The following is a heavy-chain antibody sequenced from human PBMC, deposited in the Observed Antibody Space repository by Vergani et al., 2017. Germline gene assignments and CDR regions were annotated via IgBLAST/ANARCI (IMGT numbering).Heavy chain of an antibody. J-gene: IGHJ5*02. V-gene: IGHV1-2*06. CDR1: GYTFTGYY. D-gene: IGHD3-3*01. Sequence: QVQLVQSGAEVKKPGASVKVSCKASGYTFTGYYMHWVRQAPGQGLEWMGRINPNSGGTNYAQKFQGRVTMTRETSSSTAYMELSRLRSDDTAVYYCARVGDDDFWSGYYLTWFDPWGQGTLVTVSS. CDR3: ARVGDDDFWSGYYLTWFDP. CDR2: INPNSGGT.